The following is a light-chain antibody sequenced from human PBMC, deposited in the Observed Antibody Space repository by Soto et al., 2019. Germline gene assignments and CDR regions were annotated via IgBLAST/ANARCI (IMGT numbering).Light chain of an antibody. CDR1: SSHIGSNY. CDR2: RNN. CDR3: AAWDDSLSGPG. J-gene: IGLJ7*01. Sequence: QLVLTQPPSASGTPGQRVTISCSGSSSHIGSNYVYWYQRLPGTAPKLLIYRNNQRPSAGPDRFSGSKSGTSASLAISGLRSEDEAEYYCAAWDDSLSGPGFGGGTQLTVL. V-gene: IGLV1-47*01.